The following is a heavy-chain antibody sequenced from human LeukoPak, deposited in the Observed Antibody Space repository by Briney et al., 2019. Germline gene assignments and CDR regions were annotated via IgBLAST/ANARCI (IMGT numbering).Heavy chain of an antibody. CDR1: GGSISSYY. V-gene: IGHV4-4*07. CDR3: AREKEYANFDY. Sequence: PSETLSLTCTVSGGSISSYYWSWIRQPAGMGLEWIGRIYTTGSTNYNPSLKSRVTISVDKSKNQFSLKLSSVTAADTAVYYCAREKEYANFDYWGQGTLVTVSS. CDR2: IYTTGST. D-gene: IGHD2-8*01. J-gene: IGHJ4*02.